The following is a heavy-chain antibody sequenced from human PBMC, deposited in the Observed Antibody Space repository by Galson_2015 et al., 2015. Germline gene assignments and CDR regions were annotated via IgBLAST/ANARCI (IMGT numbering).Heavy chain of an antibody. CDR2: IYSDGRS. J-gene: IGHJ4*02. V-gene: IGHV3-53*01. CDR3: ARAPLRDYGDYLDY. CDR1: GFTVATHY. Sequence: SLRLSCAASGFTVATHYMSWVRQAPGKGLEWVSVIYSDGRSFYGDSATGRFAISRDSSKNALYLQMNSLRAEDTAVYYCARAPLRDYGDYLDYWGQGALVTVSS. D-gene: IGHD4-17*01.